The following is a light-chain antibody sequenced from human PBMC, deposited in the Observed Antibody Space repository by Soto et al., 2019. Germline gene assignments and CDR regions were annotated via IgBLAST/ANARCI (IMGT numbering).Light chain of an antibody. Sequence: QSVLTQPRSVSGSPGQSVTISCTGTSSDVGGYNYVSWYRQHPGKAPKLMIYDVIKRPSGVPYRFSGSKSGNTASLTISGLQAEDEADYYCCSYAGSNTFGVFGTGTKLTVL. V-gene: IGLV2-11*01. CDR3: CSYAGSNTFGV. J-gene: IGLJ1*01. CDR2: DVI. CDR1: SSDVGGYNY.